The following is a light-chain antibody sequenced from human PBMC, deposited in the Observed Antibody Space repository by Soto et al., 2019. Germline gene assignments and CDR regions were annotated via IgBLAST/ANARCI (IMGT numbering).Light chain of an antibody. V-gene: IGKV3-20*01. Sequence: EIGLTQSPGTLSLSPGERATLSCRASQSVSSSYLAWYQQKPGQALTLLIHGASSRATGIPDRFSGSGSGKDFTLTTRRVEPVEFAVYYCQHSGTFGQGTKLEIK. CDR3: QHSGT. J-gene: IGKJ2*01. CDR2: GAS. CDR1: QSVSSSY.